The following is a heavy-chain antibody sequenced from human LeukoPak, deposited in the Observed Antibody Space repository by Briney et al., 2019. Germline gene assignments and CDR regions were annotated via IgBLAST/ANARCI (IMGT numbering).Heavy chain of an antibody. V-gene: IGHV3-33*03. Sequence: PGTPLRLSCVASGLTFRNYGFHWVRQAPGKGLEWVAIIYSGGGTTKYYAESLKDRFTITRDDSRDTLYLQKNSLRTEDTAVYYCVVILVPGGVWHFDLWGRGTLVTVSS. CDR2: IYSGGGTTK. CDR1: GLTFRNYG. D-gene: IGHD2-2*01. J-gene: IGHJ2*01. CDR3: VVILVPGGVWHFDL.